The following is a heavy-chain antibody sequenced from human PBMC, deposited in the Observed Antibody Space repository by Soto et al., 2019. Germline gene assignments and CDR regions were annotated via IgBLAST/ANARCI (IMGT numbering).Heavy chain of an antibody. V-gene: IGHV3-74*01. J-gene: IGHJ6*02. D-gene: IGHD3-10*01. Sequence: GESLKISCAASGFTFSSYWMHWVRQAPGKGLVWVSRINSDGSSTSYADSVKGRFTISRDNAKNTLYLQMNSLRAEDTAVYYCARAGDLAIDYYYGMDVWGQGTTVTVSS. CDR2: INSDGSST. CDR1: GFTFSSYW. CDR3: ARAGDLAIDYYYGMDV.